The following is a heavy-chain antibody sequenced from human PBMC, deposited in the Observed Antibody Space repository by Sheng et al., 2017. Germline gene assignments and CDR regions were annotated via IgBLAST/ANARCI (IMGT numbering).Heavy chain of an antibody. CDR2: ISWNSGSI. D-gene: IGHD5-18*01. Sequence: EVQLVESGGGLVQPGRSLRLSCAASGFTFDDYAMHWVRQAPGKGLEWVSGISWNSGSIGYADSVKGRFTISRDNAKNSLYLQMNSLRAEDTALYYCAKRGYSYGYYAFDIWGQ. J-gene: IGHJ3*02. V-gene: IGHV3-9*01. CDR3: AKRGYSYGYYAFDI. CDR1: GFTFDDYA.